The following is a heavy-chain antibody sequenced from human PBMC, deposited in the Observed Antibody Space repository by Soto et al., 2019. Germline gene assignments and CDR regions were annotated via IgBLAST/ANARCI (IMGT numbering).Heavy chain of an antibody. J-gene: IGHJ4*02. CDR3: ARVRGSSSVVPDAIDY. CDR2: ISPYSGFT. Sequence: ASVKVSCKASGYWFSSYTITWVRQAPGQGLQWMGWISPYSGFTNYPQNFQGRVSMTTDPSTTTAYMELRSLRSDDTAFYYCARVRGSSSVVPDAIDYWGQGTLVTVSS. CDR1: GYWFSSYT. V-gene: IGHV1-18*04. D-gene: IGHD2-2*01.